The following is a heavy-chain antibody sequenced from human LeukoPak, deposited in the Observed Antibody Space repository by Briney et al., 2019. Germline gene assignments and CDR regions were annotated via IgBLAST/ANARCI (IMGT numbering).Heavy chain of an antibody. CDR2: ISSRGSTI. CDR3: ARDWSYYGY. J-gene: IGHJ4*02. D-gene: IGHD1-1*01. Sequence: GVSLRLSCAASVFTFSDYYMSWLRQAPGKGLEWVSYISSRGSTISYADSVKGRLTISRHNAKNSLYLQMNSLRAEDTAVYYCARDWSYYGYRGQGTLVTVSS. CDR1: VFTFSDYY. V-gene: IGHV3-11*01.